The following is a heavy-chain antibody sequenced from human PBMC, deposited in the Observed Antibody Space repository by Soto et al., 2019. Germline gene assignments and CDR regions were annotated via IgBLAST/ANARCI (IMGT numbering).Heavy chain of an antibody. CDR3: TRDIFRTITTIDY. Sequence: EVHLVESGGGLAQPGRSLRLSCAASGFDFHDHAMNWVRQAPGKGLEWVAGISWSGGYIGYADSVKGRFTISRDNAKNSLYLQMSSLRPEDTALYYCTRDIFRTITTIDYWGQGTLVTVSS. V-gene: IGHV3-9*01. D-gene: IGHD2-21*01. J-gene: IGHJ4*02. CDR1: GFDFHDHA. CDR2: ISWSGGYI.